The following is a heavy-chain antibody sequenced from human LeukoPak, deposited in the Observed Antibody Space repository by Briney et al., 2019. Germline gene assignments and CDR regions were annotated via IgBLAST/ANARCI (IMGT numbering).Heavy chain of an antibody. CDR1: DYTFTSYG. CDR2: ISAYSGDT. D-gene: IGHD5-18*01. V-gene: IGHV1-18*01. CDR3: ARDVGSYDLSFRTSYYYGMDV. Sequence: GASVKVSCKASDYTFTSYGISWVRQAPGQGLEWMGWISAYSGDTNYAQKFQGRATMTTDTSTSTAYMELRSLSSDDTAVYYCARDVGSYDLSFRTSYYYGMDVWGQGTTVTVSS. J-gene: IGHJ6*02.